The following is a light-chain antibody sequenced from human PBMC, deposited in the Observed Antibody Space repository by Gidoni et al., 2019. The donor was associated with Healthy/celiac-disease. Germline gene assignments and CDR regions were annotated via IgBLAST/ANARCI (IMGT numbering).Light chain of an antibody. J-gene: IGKJ4*02. CDR1: QSVSSY. V-gene: IGKV3-11*01. CDR2: DAS. CDR3: QQRSNWPEIT. Sequence: EIVLTQSPATLSLSPGERATLSCRASQSVSSYLAWYQQKPGQAPRLLIYDASNRATGIPARCSGSGSGTDFTLTSSSLEPEDVAVYCCQQRSNWPEITFGGGTKVEIK.